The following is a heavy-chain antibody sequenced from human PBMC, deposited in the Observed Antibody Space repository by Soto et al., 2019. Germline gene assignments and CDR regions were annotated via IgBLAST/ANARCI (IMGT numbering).Heavy chain of an antibody. V-gene: IGHV3-30*18. CDR2: ISYDGSDK. J-gene: IGHJ4*02. CDR3: AKDLSGNSLTFGY. CDR1: GFTFSSYG. D-gene: IGHD3-16*01. Sequence: QVQLVESGGGVVQPGRSLRLSCAASGFTFSSYGMHWVRQAPGKGLEWVAVISYDGSDKYYADSVKGRFTISRDNSKNTLYLQMNSLRAEDTAVYYCAKDLSGNSLTFGYWGQGTLVTVS.